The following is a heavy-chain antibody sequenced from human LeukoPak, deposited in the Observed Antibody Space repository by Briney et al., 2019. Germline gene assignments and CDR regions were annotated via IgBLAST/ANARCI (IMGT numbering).Heavy chain of an antibody. V-gene: IGHV1-3*01. J-gene: IGHJ4*02. CDR1: GYTFTSYA. CDR3: ARDSGSGSNDY. D-gene: IGHD1-26*01. CDR2: ISAGNGNT. Sequence: ASVKVSCKASGYTFTSYAIHWVRQAPGQRLEWMGWISAGNGNTKYSQNFQGRVTFISNTSVTTAFMELSSLRPEDAAVYYCARDSGSGSNDYWGQGTLVTVSS.